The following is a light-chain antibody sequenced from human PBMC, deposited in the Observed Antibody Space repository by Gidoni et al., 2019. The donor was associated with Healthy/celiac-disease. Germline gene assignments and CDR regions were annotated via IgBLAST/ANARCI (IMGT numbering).Light chain of an antibody. J-gene: IGKJ2*01. Sequence: EMVLTQSPGTLSLSPGERATLSCRASQSVTNTYLAWYQQKPGQAPRLVIYDASNRATGIPDRFSGSGSGPDFTLTISRLEPEDFAVYYCQQSGSSPYTFGQGSKLEIK. CDR3: QQSGSSPYT. V-gene: IGKV3-20*01. CDR2: DAS. CDR1: QSVTNTY.